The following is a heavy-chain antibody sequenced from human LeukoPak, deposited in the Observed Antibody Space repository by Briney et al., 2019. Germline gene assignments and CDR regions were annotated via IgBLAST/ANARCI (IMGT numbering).Heavy chain of an antibody. V-gene: IGHV1-69*01. CDR1: GGTFSSYA. CDR2: IIPIFGTA. D-gene: IGHD5-24*01. CDR3: ARDRRDGYNYDQNWFDP. Sequence: GASVKVSCKASGGTFSSYAISWVRQAPGQGLEWMGGIIPIFGTANYAQKFQGRVTITADESTSTAYMELSSLRSEDTAVYYCARDRRDGYNYDQNWFDPWGQGTLVTVSS. J-gene: IGHJ5*02.